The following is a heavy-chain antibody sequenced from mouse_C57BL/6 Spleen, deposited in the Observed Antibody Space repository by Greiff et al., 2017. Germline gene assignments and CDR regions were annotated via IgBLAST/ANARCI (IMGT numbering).Heavy chain of an antibody. D-gene: IGHD2-3*01. J-gene: IGHJ2*01. CDR1: GYAFSSYW. V-gene: IGHV1-80*01. CDR2: IYPGDGDT. CDR3: ARSGLADGYFDY. Sequence: VQLQQSGAELVKPGASVKISCKASGYAFSSYWMNWVKQRPGKGLEWIGQIYPGDGDTNYNGKFKGKATLTADKSSSTAYMQLSSLTSEDSAVYFCARSGLADGYFDYWGQGTTRTVSS.